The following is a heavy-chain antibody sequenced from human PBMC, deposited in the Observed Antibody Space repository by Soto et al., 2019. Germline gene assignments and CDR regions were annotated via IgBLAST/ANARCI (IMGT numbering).Heavy chain of an antibody. V-gene: IGHV4-34*01. CDR3: ARERPFYGDYGKYFDY. CDR2: NHHRGRT. CDR1: GGSSSGYY. D-gene: IGHD4-17*01. J-gene: IGHJ4*02. Sequence: SETLSLTCAVYGGSSSGYYWSWIREPPGKGLERSGANHHRGRTKYNPSLKSRLTISVDTSKNQCSLKLSSVTAADTAVYYCARERPFYGDYGKYFDYWGQGTLFTVSS.